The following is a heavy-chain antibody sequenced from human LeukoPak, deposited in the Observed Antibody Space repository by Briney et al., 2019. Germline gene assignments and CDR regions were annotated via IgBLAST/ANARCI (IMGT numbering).Heavy chain of an antibody. Sequence: PSETLSLTCTVSGGSISSSSYYWGWIRQPPGKGLEWIGSIYYSGSTYYNPSLKSRVTISVDTSKNQFSLKLSSVTAAGTAVYYCARELGGLGLKGDAFDIWGQGTMVTVSS. V-gene: IGHV4-39*07. CDR1: GGSISSSSYY. D-gene: IGHD5-12*01. CDR2: IYYSGST. J-gene: IGHJ3*02. CDR3: ARELGGLGLKGDAFDI.